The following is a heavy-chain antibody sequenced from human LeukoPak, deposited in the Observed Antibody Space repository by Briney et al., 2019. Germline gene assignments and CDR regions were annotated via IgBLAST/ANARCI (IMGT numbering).Heavy chain of an antibody. CDR1: GGSISSYS. Sequence: SETLSLTCTVSGGSISSYSWSWIRQPPGKGLEWIAYIFHSGDTNYNPSLKSRVTISLDTSKNQFSLNLKSVTAADTAVYYCARHRGVSYYDAFDVWGQGTVVTVSS. D-gene: IGHD1-26*01. J-gene: IGHJ3*01. CDR2: IFHSGDT. V-gene: IGHV4-59*08. CDR3: ARHRGVSYYDAFDV.